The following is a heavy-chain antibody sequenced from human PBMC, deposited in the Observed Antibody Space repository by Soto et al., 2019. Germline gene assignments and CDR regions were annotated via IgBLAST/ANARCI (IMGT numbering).Heavy chain of an antibody. J-gene: IGHJ4*02. CDR2: IFHTGSA. Sequence: QMQLHESGPGLMKPSGTLSLTCAVSGGSITSNWWSWVRQPPGKGLEWIAEIFHTGSANYNPSLMGRLTISMDKSRNHLSLNLNSVTAADTAVYYCARHIAVSGTRGFDHWGQGTLVTVSS. CDR3: ARHIAVSGTRGFDH. CDR1: GGSITSNW. V-gene: IGHV4-4*02. D-gene: IGHD2-21*01.